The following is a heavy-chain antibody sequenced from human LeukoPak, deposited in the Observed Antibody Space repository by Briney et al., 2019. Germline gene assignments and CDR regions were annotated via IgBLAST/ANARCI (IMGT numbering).Heavy chain of an antibody. Sequence: SETLSLTCTVSGGSISKYYYWNWIRQPAGTGLEWIGRIYGSGSTNYNLSLASRVTLSVDTSKNQFSLRLSSVTAADTAVYYCARAPWGADPADYYYYMDAWGKGTTVTVSS. CDR3: ARAPWGADPADYYYYMDA. D-gene: IGHD1-26*01. CDR2: IYGSGST. J-gene: IGHJ6*03. CDR1: GGSISKYYY. V-gene: IGHV4-4*07.